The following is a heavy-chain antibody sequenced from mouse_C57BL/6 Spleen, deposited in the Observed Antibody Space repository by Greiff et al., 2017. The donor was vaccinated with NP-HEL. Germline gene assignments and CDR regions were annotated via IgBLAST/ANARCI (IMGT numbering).Heavy chain of an antibody. J-gene: IGHJ1*03. Sequence: EVKLVESGGGLVKPGGSLKLSCAASGFTFSSYTMSWVRQTPEKRLEWVATISGGGGNTYYPDSVKGRFTISRDNAKNTLYLQMSSLRSEDTALYYCARHGHYYGSSYPYWYCDVWGTGTTVTVSS. CDR3: ARHGHYYGSSYPYWYCDV. CDR1: GFTFSSYT. D-gene: IGHD1-1*01. V-gene: IGHV5-9*01. CDR2: ISGGGGNT.